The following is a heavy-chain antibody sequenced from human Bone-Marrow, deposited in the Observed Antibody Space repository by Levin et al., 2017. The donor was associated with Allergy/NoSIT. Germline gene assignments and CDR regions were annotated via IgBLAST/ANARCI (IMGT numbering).Heavy chain of an antibody. D-gene: IGHD2-15*01. CDR2: IYSSGNT. V-gene: IGHV4-31*03. Sequence: SQTLSLTCTVSGDSISSGGYYWSWLRQRPGKGLEWIGYIYSSGNTYYNPSLKSRLTISVDTSKNQFSLRLTSVTAADTAVYYCARSPCRGYCSGSSWEAARFDPWGQGTLVTVSS. CDR1: GDSISSGGYY. CDR3: ARSPCRGYCSGSSWEAARFDP. J-gene: IGHJ5*02.